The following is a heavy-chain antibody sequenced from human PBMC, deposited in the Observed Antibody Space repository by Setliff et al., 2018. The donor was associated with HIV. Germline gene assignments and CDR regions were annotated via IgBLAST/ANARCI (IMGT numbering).Heavy chain of an antibody. Sequence: SETLSLTCSIFYGSINNHYWTWIRQPPGKGLEWIGYINYRGNTYYNPSVKSRVTISMDTSKNQFSLGLDSVTASDTAVYYCAIQLSNSLESWGQGTPVTVSS. V-gene: IGHV4-59*11. J-gene: IGHJ4*02. CDR3: AIQLSNSLES. D-gene: IGHD1-1*01. CDR1: YGSINNHY. CDR2: INYRGNT.